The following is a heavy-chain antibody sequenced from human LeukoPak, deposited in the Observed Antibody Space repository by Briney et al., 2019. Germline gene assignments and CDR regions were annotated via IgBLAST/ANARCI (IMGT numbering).Heavy chain of an antibody. V-gene: IGHV3-48*03. J-gene: IGHJ4*02. CDR1: GFTFSSYE. Sequence: GGSLRLSCAASGFTFSSYEMNWVRQAPGKGLEWVSYVDSSGSNIHYADSVKGRFTISRDNAKNSLYLQMNSLRAEDTAVYYCARTKEMASISYFDSWGQGTLVTVSS. CDR3: ARTKEMASISYFDS. D-gene: IGHD5-24*01. CDR2: VDSSGSNI.